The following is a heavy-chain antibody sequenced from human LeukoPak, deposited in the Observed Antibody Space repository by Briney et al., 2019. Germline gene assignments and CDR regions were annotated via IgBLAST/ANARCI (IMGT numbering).Heavy chain of an antibody. Sequence: GGSLRLSCAASGFTFSSYAMSWVRQAPGKGLEWVSAISGSGGRTYYADSVKGRLTISRDNSKNTLYLQMNSLRAEDAAIYYCAKDIYADFGGVDYWGQGTLVTVSS. D-gene: IGHD4-17*01. CDR2: ISGSGGRT. CDR1: GFTFSSYA. CDR3: AKDIYADFGGVDY. V-gene: IGHV3-23*01. J-gene: IGHJ4*02.